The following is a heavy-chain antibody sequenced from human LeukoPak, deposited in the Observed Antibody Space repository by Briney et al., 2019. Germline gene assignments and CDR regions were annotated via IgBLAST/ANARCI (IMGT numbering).Heavy chain of an antibody. J-gene: IGHJ3*02. Sequence: ASVKVSCKASGYTFTRYYMHWVRQAPGQGLEWMGWINPNSGGTNYAQKFQGRVTMTRDTSISTAYMELSRLRSDDTAVYYCAREGIAAAGTYAFDIWGQGTMVTVSS. D-gene: IGHD6-13*01. CDR1: GYTFTRYY. V-gene: IGHV1-2*02. CDR3: AREGIAAAGTYAFDI. CDR2: INPNSGGT.